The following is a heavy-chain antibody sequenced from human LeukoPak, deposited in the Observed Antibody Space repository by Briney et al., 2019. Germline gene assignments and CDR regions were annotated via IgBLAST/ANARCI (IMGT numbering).Heavy chain of an antibody. CDR3: ARESESSSWLFPTQALYYFDY. V-gene: IGHV1-69*04. J-gene: IGHJ4*02. Sequence: AASVKVSCKASGGTFSSYAISWVRQASGQGLEWMGRIIPILGIANYAQKFQGRVTITADKSTSIAYMELSSLRSEDTAVYYCARESESSSWLFPTQALYYFDYWGQGTLVTVSS. CDR2: IIPILGIA. D-gene: IGHD6-13*01. CDR1: GGTFSSYA.